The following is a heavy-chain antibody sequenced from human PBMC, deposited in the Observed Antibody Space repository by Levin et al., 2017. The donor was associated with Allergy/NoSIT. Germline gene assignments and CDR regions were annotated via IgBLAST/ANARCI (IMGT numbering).Heavy chain of an antibody. D-gene: IGHD4-17*01. CDR2: IYYSGTT. CDR1: GGSIRSSSYF. Sequence: TSETLSLTCTVSGGSIRSSSYFWGWIRQPPGKGLEWIGSIYYSGTTYYNPSLKSRVTISVDTSKNQFSLNLSSVTAADTAVYYCARRDNGDRGAFDIWGQGTMVTVSS. CDR3: ARRDNGDRGAFDI. J-gene: IGHJ3*02. V-gene: IGHV4-39*01.